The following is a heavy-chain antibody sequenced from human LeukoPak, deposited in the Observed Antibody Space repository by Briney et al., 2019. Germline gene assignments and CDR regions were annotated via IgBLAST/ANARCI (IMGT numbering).Heavy chain of an antibody. CDR2: ISYDGSNK. D-gene: IGHD6-19*01. CDR3: AKDPAVAGTR. V-gene: IGHV3-30*18. Sequence: PGGSLRLSCAASGFTFSSYGMRWVRQAPGKGLEWVAVISYDGSNKYYADSVKGRFTISRDNSKNTLYLQMNSLRAEDTAVYYCAKDPAVAGTRWGQGTLVTVSS. J-gene: IGHJ4*02. CDR1: GFTFSSYG.